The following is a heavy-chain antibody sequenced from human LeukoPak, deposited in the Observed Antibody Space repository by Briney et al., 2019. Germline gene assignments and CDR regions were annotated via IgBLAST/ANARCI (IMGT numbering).Heavy chain of an antibody. V-gene: IGHV3-23*01. J-gene: IGHJ4*02. CDR3: AKSAAHYYGSGTATGY. CDR2: ISGSGGST. D-gene: IGHD3-10*01. CDR1: GFTFSSYA. Sequence: GGSLRLSCAASGFTFSSYAMSWVRQAPGKGLEWVSAISGSGGSTYYADSVKGRFTISRDNSKNTLYLQMNSLRAEDTAVYYCAKSAAHYYGSGTATGYWGQGTLVTVSS.